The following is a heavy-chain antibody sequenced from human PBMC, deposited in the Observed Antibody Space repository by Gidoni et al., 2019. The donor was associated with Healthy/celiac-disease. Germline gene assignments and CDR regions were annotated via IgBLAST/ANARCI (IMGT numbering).Heavy chain of an antibody. V-gene: IGHV3-30-3*01. D-gene: IGHD5-12*01. CDR3: ARSVGYARYYFDY. J-gene: IGHJ4*02. CDR2: ISYDGSNK. Sequence: HWVRQAPGKGLEWVAVISYDGSNKYYADSVKSRFTISRDNSKNTLYLQMNSLRAEDTAVYYCARSVGYARYYFDYWGQGTLVTVSS.